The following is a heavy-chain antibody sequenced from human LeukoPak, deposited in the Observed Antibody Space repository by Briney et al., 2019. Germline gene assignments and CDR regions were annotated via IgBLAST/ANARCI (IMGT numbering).Heavy chain of an antibody. D-gene: IGHD3-10*01. CDR1: GFTFSSYG. V-gene: IGHV3-30*18. CDR3: AKDLSGRKGPFDY. Sequence: PGRSLRLSCAASGFTFSSYGMHWVRQAPGKGLEWVAVISSDGSNAYYADSVKGRFTMSRDNFKNTLFVQMNSLRAEDTAVYYCAKDLSGRKGPFDYWGQGTLVTVSS. J-gene: IGHJ4*02. CDR2: ISSDGSNA.